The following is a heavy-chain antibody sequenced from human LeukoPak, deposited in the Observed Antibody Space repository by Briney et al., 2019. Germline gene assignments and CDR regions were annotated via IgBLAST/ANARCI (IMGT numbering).Heavy chain of an antibody. CDR3: ASRLVAVVVPAAIYGDDAFDI. CDR1: GYTFTSYG. D-gene: IGHD2-2*02. CDR2: ISAYNGNT. J-gene: IGHJ3*02. V-gene: IGHV1-18*01. Sequence: ASVTVSCKASGYTFTSYGISWVRQAPGQGLEWMGWISAYNGNTNYAQKPQGRVTMTTDTSTSTAYMELRSLRSDDTAVYYCASRLVAVVVPAAIYGDDAFDIWGQGTMVTVSS.